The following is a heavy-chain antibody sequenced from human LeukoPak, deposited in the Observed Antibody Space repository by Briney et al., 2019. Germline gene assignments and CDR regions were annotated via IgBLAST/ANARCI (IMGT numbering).Heavy chain of an antibody. CDR2: INNAGSNT. CDR1: GFTFSNYW. Sequence: GGSLRLSCAASGFTFSNYWMHWVRQAPGKGLVWVSRINNAGSNTVYVDSVKGRFTISRDNAKSTLYLQMNSLRAEDTAVYYCARDTRAVPNYYDSSGYGRDPYYFDYWGQGTLVTVSS. V-gene: IGHV3-74*01. D-gene: IGHD3-22*01. J-gene: IGHJ4*02. CDR3: ARDTRAVPNYYDSSGYGRDPYYFDY.